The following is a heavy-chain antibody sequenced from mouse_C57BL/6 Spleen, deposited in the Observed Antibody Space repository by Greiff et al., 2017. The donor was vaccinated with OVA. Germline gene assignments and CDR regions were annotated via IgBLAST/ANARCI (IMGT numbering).Heavy chain of an antibody. J-gene: IGHJ2*01. Sequence: EVQRVESGPELVKPGASVKISCKASGYTFTDYYMNWVKQSHGKSLEWIGDINPNNGGTSYNQKFKGKATLTVDKSSSTAYMELRSLTSEDSAVYYCARFTTVVASYYFDYWGQGTTLTVSS. D-gene: IGHD1-1*01. CDR1: GYTFTDYY. V-gene: IGHV1-26*01. CDR3: ARFTTVVASYYFDY. CDR2: INPNNGGT.